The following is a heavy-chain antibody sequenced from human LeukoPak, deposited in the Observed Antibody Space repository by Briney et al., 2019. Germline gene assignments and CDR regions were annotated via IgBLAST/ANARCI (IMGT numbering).Heavy chain of an antibody. Sequence: GRSLRLSCAASGFTFSSYGMHWVRQAPGKGLEWVAVISYDGSNKYYADSVKGRFTISRDNSKNTLYLQMNSLRAEDTAVYYCAKQGGIAVAGRQYYFDYWGKGTLVTASS. J-gene: IGHJ4*02. CDR2: ISYDGSNK. CDR1: GFTFSSYG. D-gene: IGHD6-19*01. CDR3: AKQGGIAVAGRQYYFDY. V-gene: IGHV3-30*18.